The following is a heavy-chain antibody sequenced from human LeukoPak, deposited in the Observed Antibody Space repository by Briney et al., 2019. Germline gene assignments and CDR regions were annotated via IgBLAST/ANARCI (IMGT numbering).Heavy chain of an antibody. CDR3: ARKDRSSWYYFDY. Sequence: ASVKVSCKASGYTFTSYGISWVRQAPGQGLEWMGWINAGNGNTKYSQKFQGRVTITRDTSASTAYMELSSLRSEDTAVYYCARKDRSSWYYFDYWGQGTLVTVSS. CDR2: INAGNGNT. CDR1: GYTFTSYG. J-gene: IGHJ4*02. V-gene: IGHV1-3*01. D-gene: IGHD6-13*01.